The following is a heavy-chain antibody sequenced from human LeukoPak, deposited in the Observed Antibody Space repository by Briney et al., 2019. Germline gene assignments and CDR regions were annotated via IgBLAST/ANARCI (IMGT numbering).Heavy chain of an antibody. CDR3: ARGLNAEEDY. V-gene: IGHV3-30-3*01. Sequence: GGSLRLSCAASGFTFSSYAMHWVRQAPGKGLEWVAVISYDGSNKYYADSVKGRFTISRDNSKNTLYLQKNSLRAEDTAVYYCARGLNAEEDYWGQGTLVTVSS. J-gene: IGHJ4*02. D-gene: IGHD1-1*01. CDR1: GFTFSSYA. CDR2: ISYDGSNK.